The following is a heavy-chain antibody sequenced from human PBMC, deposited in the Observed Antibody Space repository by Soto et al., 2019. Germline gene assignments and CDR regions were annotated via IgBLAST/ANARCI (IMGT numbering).Heavy chain of an antibody. CDR1: GDRVSSNSAA. J-gene: IGHJ6*02. Sequence: PSETLSLTCAISGDRVSSNSAAWNWIRQSPSRGLEWLGRTYYRSKWYNDYAVSVKSRITINPDTPKNQFSLQLNSVTPEDTAVYYCARDYYDILTGPRSDGMDVWGQGTTVTVSS. D-gene: IGHD3-9*01. CDR3: ARDYYDILTGPRSDGMDV. CDR2: TYYRSKWYN. V-gene: IGHV6-1*01.